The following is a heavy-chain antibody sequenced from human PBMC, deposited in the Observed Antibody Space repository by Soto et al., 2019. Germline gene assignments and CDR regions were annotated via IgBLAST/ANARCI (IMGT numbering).Heavy chain of an antibody. Sequence: GWSLRLSCAASGFTFSNYGMHWVRQAPGKGLEWVAIVSHNGNDKYYVDAVKGRFTISRDNSKNTVYLQMNNLRADDTAVYYCAKATTMVVVTKHSYHGMDVWGQGTTVTVSS. CDR1: GFTFSNYG. CDR3: AKATTMVVVTKHSYHGMDV. V-gene: IGHV3-30*18. D-gene: IGHD3-22*01. CDR2: VSHNGNDK. J-gene: IGHJ6*02.